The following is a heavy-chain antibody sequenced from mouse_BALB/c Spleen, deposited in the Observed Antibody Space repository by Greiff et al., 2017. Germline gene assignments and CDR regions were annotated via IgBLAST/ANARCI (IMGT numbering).Heavy chain of an antibody. Sequence: EVQLHQSGAELVRSGASVKLSCTASGFNIKDYYMHWVKQRPEQGLEWIGWIDPENGDTEYAPKFQGKATMTADTSSNTAYLQLSSLTSEDTAVYYCNAGGNLFDYWGQGTTLTVSS. J-gene: IGHJ2*01. D-gene: IGHD2-1*01. CDR1: GFNIKDYY. CDR3: NAGGNLFDY. V-gene: IGHV14-4*02. CDR2: IDPENGDT.